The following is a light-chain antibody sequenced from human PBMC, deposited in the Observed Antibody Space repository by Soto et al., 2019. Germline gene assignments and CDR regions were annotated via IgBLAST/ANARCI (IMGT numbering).Light chain of an antibody. CDR3: QHRGT. J-gene: IGKJ1*01. CDR2: GAS. V-gene: IGKV3-15*01. CDR1: QSLSNN. Sequence: MVLTQSPATLSVSPGERATLSCRASQSLSNNLAWYQQKPGQAPRLLIYGASTRATGIPARFSGSGSGTDFTLTISSLQSEDFAVYHCQHRGTFGQGTKVEIK.